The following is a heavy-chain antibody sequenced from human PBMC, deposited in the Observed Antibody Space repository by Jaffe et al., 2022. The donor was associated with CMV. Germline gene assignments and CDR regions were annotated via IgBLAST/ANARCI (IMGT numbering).Heavy chain of an antibody. CDR3: AMRPATLYYYYYMDV. CDR1: GGSISSSSYY. D-gene: IGHD2-15*01. V-gene: IGHV4-39*01. J-gene: IGHJ6*03. Sequence: QLQLQESGPGLVKPSETLSLTCTVSGGSISSSSYYWGWIRQPPGKGLEWIGSIYYSGSTYYNPSLKSRVTISVDTSKNQFSLKLSSVTAADTAVYYCAMRPATLYYYYYMDVWGKGTTVTVSS. CDR2: IYYSGST.